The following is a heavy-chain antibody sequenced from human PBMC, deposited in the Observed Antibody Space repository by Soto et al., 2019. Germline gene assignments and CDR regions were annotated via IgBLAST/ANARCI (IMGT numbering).Heavy chain of an antibody. CDR1: GFTFSNYG. Sequence: QVQLVESGGGVVQPGRSLRLSCAASGFTFSNYGLHWVRQAPGKGLEWVADVWYDGISKNYLDSVKGRFTISRDNSKNTLYRQRTSLRSEDTAVYYCARVDRYYNMDVWGQGTTVTVSS. CDR3: ARVDRYYNMDV. J-gene: IGHJ6*02. CDR2: VWYDGISK. V-gene: IGHV3-33*01.